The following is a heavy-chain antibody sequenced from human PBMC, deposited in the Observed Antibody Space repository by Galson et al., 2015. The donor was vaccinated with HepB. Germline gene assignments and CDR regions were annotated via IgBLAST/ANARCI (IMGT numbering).Heavy chain of an antibody. J-gene: IGHJ5*02. Sequence: SVKVSCKASGYTFSGYSITWVRQAPGQGLEWMGWINTYNDNTDYAQKFQGRVTLTTDTSTSTAFMELKSLRSDDTAVYYCARDYIVTTRNWLDPWGQGTQVIVSS. CDR2: INTYNDNT. V-gene: IGHV1-18*01. CDR3: ARDYIVTTRNWLDP. D-gene: IGHD5-12*01. CDR1: GYTFSGYS.